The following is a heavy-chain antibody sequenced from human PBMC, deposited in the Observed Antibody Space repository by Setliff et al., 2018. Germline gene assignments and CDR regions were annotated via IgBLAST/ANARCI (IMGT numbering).Heavy chain of an antibody. D-gene: IGHD3-16*02. CDR2: IYYSEST. CDR1: GVSISSSSYY. V-gene: IGHV4-39*07. J-gene: IGHJ3*02. Sequence: PSETLSLTCTVSGVSISSSSYYGGWIRQPPGKGLEWIGSIYYSESTYYNPSLKSRVTISVDTSKNQFSLKLSSVTAADTAVYYCARGSFGGVIVDAFDIWGQGTMVTVSS. CDR3: ARGSFGGVIVDAFDI.